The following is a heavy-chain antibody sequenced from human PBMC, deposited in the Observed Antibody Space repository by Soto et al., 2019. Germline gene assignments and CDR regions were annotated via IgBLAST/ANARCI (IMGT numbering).Heavy chain of an antibody. CDR3: AREMERPHNAFDS. Sequence: PWGSLRLSCAASGFTFSSYAMHWVRQAPDKGLEWVAVISYDGSNKYYADSVKGRFTISRDNSKNTLYLQMNSLRAEDTAVYYCAREMERPHNAFDSWGQGKMVTVSS. J-gene: IGHJ3*02. CDR1: GFTFSSYA. CDR2: ISYDGSNK. D-gene: IGHD1-1*01. V-gene: IGHV3-30-3*01.